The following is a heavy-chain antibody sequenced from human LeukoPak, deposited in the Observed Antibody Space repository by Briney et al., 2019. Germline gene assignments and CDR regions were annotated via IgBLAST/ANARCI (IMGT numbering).Heavy chain of an antibody. CDR2: IKQDGSEK. D-gene: IGHD3-3*01. Sequence: GGSLRLSCGASGFTFSSYWMSWVRQAPGKGLEWVANIKQDGSEKYYVDSVKGRFTISRDNAKNSLYLQMNSLRAEDTAVYYCARVCTIFGVVIMDYFDYWGQGTLVTVSS. CDR1: GFTFSSYW. V-gene: IGHV3-7*01. J-gene: IGHJ4*02. CDR3: ARVCTIFGVVIMDYFDY.